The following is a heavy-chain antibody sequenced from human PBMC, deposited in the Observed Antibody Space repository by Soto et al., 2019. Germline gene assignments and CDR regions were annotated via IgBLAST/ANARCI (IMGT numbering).Heavy chain of an antibody. CDR3: XXXXXXXXWGSYRHPGXXXXXXV. Sequence: EVQLVESGGGLVKPGGSLRLSCAASGFTFSNAWMSWVRQAPGKGLEWVGRIKSKTDGGTTDYAAPVKGRFTISRDDSXXTLYLQXXXXXXXXXXVYYXXXXXXXXXWGSYRHPGXXXXXXVWGQ. CDR1: GFTFSNAW. V-gene: IGHV3-15*01. J-gene: IGHJ3*01. CDR2: IKSKTDGGTT. D-gene: IGHD3-16*02.